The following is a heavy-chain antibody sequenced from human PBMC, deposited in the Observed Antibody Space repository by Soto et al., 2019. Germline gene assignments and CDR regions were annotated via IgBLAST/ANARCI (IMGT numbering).Heavy chain of an antibody. V-gene: IGHV4-34*01. CDR3: QGGDF. D-gene: IGHD3-16*01. Sequence: ETLSLTCAVSGGSFRGYFWSWIRQSPDKGLEWIGEINDSGSTYYNPSFKSRLTISVDTSTSQISLRLTSVTAADSAVYYCQGGDFWGQGTRVTVSS. CDR2: INDSGST. CDR1: GGSFRGYF. J-gene: IGHJ4*02.